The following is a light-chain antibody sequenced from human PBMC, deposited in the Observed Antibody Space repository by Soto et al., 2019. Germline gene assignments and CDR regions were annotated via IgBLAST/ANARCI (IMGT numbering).Light chain of an antibody. J-gene: IGKJ3*01. CDR3: QQCSTAPFT. Sequence: DIQMTQSPSSLSASVGDRVTITCRASPNINTYLNWYQQKPGKAPKLLIFAASSLQSGVPSSFSGSGSRTDYTLTISSLQPEDFATYYCQQCSTAPFTFGPGTKVYIK. CDR2: AAS. V-gene: IGKV1-39*01. CDR1: PNINTY.